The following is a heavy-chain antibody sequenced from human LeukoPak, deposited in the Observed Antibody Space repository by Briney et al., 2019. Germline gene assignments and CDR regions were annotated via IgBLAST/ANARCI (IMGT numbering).Heavy chain of an antibody. CDR1: GFTFSSYW. Sequence: GGSLRLSCAASGFTFSSYWMSWVRQAPGKGLEWVSSISSSSSYIYYADSVKGRFTISRDNAKNSLNLQMNSLRAEDTAVYYCARDRGYSSGGGAFDIWGQGTMVTVSS. CDR3: ARDRGYSSGGGAFDI. V-gene: IGHV3-21*01. D-gene: IGHD5-18*01. CDR2: ISSSSSYI. J-gene: IGHJ3*02.